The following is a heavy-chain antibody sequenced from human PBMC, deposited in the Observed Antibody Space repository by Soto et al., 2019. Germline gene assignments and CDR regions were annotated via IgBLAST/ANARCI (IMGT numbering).Heavy chain of an antibody. CDR2: ISGSGGST. D-gene: IGHD3-10*01. J-gene: IGHJ6*02. Sequence: PGGSLRLSCAASGFTFSSYAMSWVRQAPGKGLEWVSAISGSGGSTYYADSVKGRFTISRDNSKNTLYLQMNSLRAEDTAVYYCAKDWFGSGSYYTYSYYGMDVWGQGNTVTVSS. CDR3: AKDWFGSGSYYTYSYYGMDV. CDR1: GFTFSSYA. V-gene: IGHV3-23*01.